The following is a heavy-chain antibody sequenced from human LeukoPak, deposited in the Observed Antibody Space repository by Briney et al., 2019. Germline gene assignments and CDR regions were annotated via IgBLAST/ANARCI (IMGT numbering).Heavy chain of an antibody. J-gene: IGHJ4*02. Sequence: PGRSLRPSCAASGFTFDDYAMHWVRQAPGKGLEWVSGISWNSGSIGYADSLKGRFTISRDNAKNSLYLQMNSLRAEDTAVYYCARDLFYYGSGAWYWGQGTLVTVSS. CDR3: ARDLFYYGSGAWY. CDR1: GFTFDDYA. D-gene: IGHD3-10*01. CDR2: ISWNSGSI. V-gene: IGHV3-9*01.